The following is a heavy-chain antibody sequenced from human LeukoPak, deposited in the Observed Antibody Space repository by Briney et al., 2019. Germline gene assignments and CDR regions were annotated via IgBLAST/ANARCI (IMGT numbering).Heavy chain of an antibody. Sequence: PGGSLRLSCAASGFTFSSYSLNWVRQAPGKGLEWVSFISSSSITIYYADSVKGRFTISRDNAEKSLYLQMNSLRAEDMAVYYCARDRGGSYSAIDYWGQGTLVTVSS. D-gene: IGHD2-15*01. J-gene: IGHJ4*02. CDR3: ARDRGGSYSAIDY. V-gene: IGHV3-48*04. CDR1: GFTFSSYS. CDR2: ISSSSITI.